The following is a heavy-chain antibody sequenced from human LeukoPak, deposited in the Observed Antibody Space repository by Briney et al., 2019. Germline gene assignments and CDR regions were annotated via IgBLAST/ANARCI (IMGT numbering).Heavy chain of an antibody. CDR3: ALLGYCSSTSCPIDY. Sequence: PSETLSLTCAVYGGSFSGYYWSWIRQPPGKGLEWIGEINHSGSTNYNPSLKGRVTISVDTSKNQFSLKLSSVTAADTAVYYCALLGYCSSTSCPIDYWGQGTLVTVSS. V-gene: IGHV4-34*01. CDR1: GGSFSGYY. CDR2: INHSGST. D-gene: IGHD2-2*01. J-gene: IGHJ4*02.